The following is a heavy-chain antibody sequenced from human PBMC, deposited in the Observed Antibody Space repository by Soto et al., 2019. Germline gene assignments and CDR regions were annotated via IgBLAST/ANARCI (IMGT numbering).Heavy chain of an antibody. CDR3: ARDGRITMVRGVLY. D-gene: IGHD3-10*01. Sequence: ASVQVSCKASGYTFTSYGISWVRQAPGQGLEWMGWISAYNGNTNYAQKLQGRVTMTTDTSTSTAYMELRSLRSDDTAVYYCARDGRITMVRGVLYWGQGTLVTVSS. CDR1: GYTFTSYG. J-gene: IGHJ4*02. V-gene: IGHV1-18*01. CDR2: ISAYNGNT.